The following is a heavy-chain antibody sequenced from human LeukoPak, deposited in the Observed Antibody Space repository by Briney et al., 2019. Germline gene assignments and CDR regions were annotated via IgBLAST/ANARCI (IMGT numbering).Heavy chain of an antibody. V-gene: IGHV1-46*01. Sequence: ASVKVSCKASGYTFTSYYIHWVRQAPGQGLEWMGIVNPSADSATYAQKFQGRVTMTRDTSTTTVYMELSSLRSEDTAVYYCARDIGTDAFDIWGQGTMVTVSS. CDR2: VNPSADSA. D-gene: IGHD1-26*01. CDR3: ARDIGTDAFDI. J-gene: IGHJ3*02. CDR1: GYTFTSYY.